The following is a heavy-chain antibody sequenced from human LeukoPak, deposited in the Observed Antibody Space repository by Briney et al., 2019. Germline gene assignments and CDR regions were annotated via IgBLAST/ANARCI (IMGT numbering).Heavy chain of an antibody. CDR2: ISYSGST. V-gene: IGHV4-61*08. CDR1: GGSVSSPDYY. J-gene: IGHJ4*02. D-gene: IGHD1-1*01. CDR3: AKHNIDY. Sequence: KPSGNLSLTCTVSGGSVSSPDYYWSWIRQPPGKGLEWIGYISYSGSTNYNPSLKSRVTISVDTSKSQFSLKLSSVTAADTAVYYCAKHNIDYWGQGTLVTVSS.